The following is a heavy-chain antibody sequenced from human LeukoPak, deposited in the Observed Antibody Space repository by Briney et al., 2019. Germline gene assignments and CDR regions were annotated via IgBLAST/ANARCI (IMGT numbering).Heavy chain of an antibody. CDR1: GFTFRSFA. Sequence: PGGPLRLSCAASGFTFRSFAMSWVRQAPGKGLQWVSAISGSGGSTYYADSVKGRFTISRDNAKNSLYLQMNSLRAEDTAVYYCACIAARPKSDYWGQGTLVTVSS. CDR3: ACIAARPKSDY. V-gene: IGHV3-23*01. J-gene: IGHJ4*02. D-gene: IGHD6-6*01. CDR2: ISGSGGST.